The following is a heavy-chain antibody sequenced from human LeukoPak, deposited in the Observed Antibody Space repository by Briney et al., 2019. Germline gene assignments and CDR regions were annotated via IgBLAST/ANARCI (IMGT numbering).Heavy chain of an antibody. CDR2: IKQDGSEK. CDR1: GFTFSTYW. J-gene: IGHJ4*02. D-gene: IGHD6-19*01. CDR3: ARDSGEGSGWHTYPSY. V-gene: IGHV3-7*01. Sequence: GGSLRLSCAASGFTFSTYWMSWVRQAPGKGLEWGANIKQDGSEKNYVDSVKGRFTISRDNAKNSLYLQMNSLRAEDTAVYYCARDSGEGSGWHTYPSYWGQGTLVTVSS.